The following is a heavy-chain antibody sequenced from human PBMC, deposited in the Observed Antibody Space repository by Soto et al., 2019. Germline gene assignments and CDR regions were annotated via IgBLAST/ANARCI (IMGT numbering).Heavy chain of an antibody. CDR1: GGSISSSSYY. CDR2: IYYSGST. Sequence: SETLSLTCTVSGGSISSSSYYWGWIRQPPGKGLEWIGSIYYSGSTYYNPSLKSRVTISVDTSKNQFSLKLSSVTAADTAVYYCARGIVLMVYATYNWFDPWGQGTLVTVSS. J-gene: IGHJ5*02. V-gene: IGHV4-39*01. CDR3: ARGIVLMVYATYNWFDP. D-gene: IGHD2-8*01.